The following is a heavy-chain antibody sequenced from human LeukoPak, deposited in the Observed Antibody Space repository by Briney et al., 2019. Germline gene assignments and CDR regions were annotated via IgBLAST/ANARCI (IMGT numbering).Heavy chain of an antibody. CDR1: GYTFTSYG. V-gene: IGHV1-18*01. D-gene: IGHD3-10*01. Sequence: ASVKVSCKASGYTFTSYGISWVRQAPGQGLEWMGWITAYNDNTNYAQKLQGRVTMTTDTSTTTAYMELRSLRSDDTAVYYCARALLWFGEPSHIDYWGQGTLVTASS. J-gene: IGHJ4*02. CDR3: ARALLWFGEPSHIDY. CDR2: ITAYNDNT.